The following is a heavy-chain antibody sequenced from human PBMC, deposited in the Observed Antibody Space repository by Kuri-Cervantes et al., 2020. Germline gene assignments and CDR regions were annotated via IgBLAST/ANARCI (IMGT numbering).Heavy chain of an antibody. D-gene: IGHD2-15*01. Sequence: GGSLRLSCAASGFTFSSYGMHWVRQAPGEGLEWVAFMRNDENSKRYTDAVKGRFTISRDNSKNMLYLQMNSLRAEDTAVYYCAKGTPFYGMDVWGQGTTVTVSS. J-gene: IGHJ6*02. CDR1: GFTFSSYG. CDR2: MRNDENSK. CDR3: AKGTPFYGMDV. V-gene: IGHV3-30*02.